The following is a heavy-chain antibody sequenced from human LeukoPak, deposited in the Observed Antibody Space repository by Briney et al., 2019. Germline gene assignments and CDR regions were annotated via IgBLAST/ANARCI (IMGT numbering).Heavy chain of an antibody. V-gene: IGHV4-30-4*08. CDR1: GGSISSGDYY. D-gene: IGHD4-23*01. Sequence: PSETLSLTCTVSGGSISSGDYYWSWIRQPPGKGLEWIGYIYYSGSTYYNPSLKSRVTISVDTSKNQFSLKLSSVTAADTAVYYCARGNDYGGNLDYWGQGTLVTVSS. CDR3: ARGNDYGGNLDY. CDR2: IYYSGST. J-gene: IGHJ4*02.